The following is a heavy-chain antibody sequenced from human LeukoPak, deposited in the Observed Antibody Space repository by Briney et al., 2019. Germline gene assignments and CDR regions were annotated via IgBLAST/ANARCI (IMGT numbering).Heavy chain of an antibody. Sequence: SETLSLTCTVSGGSISSSSYYWGWIRQPPGKGLEWIGSIYYSGSTYYNPSLKSRVTISVDTSKNQFSLKLSSVTAADTAVYYCARSGGSYFDYWGQGTLVTVSS. CDR3: ARSGGSYFDY. CDR1: GGSISSSSYY. CDR2: IYYSGST. D-gene: IGHD3-10*01. V-gene: IGHV4-39*01. J-gene: IGHJ4*02.